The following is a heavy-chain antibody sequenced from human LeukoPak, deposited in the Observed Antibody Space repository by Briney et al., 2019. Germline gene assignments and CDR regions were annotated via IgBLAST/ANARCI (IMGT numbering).Heavy chain of an antibody. J-gene: IGHJ4*02. V-gene: IGHV3-48*01. Sequence: GGSLRLSCAASGFTFSSYSMNWVRQAPGEGLEWVSYISSLSGTIYYADSVKGRFTISRDNSKNTLYLQMNSLRAEDTAVYYCARSCSGGSCFGVWGQGTLVTVSS. CDR2: ISSLSGTI. CDR1: GFTFSSYS. CDR3: ARSCSGGSCFGV. D-gene: IGHD2-15*01.